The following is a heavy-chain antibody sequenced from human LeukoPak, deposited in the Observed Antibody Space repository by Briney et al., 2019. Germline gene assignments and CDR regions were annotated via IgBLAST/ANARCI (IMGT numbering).Heavy chain of an antibody. CDR2: MNPNSGST. CDR1: GYTFTSYD. Sequence: GASVKVSCKASGYTFTSYDINWVRQATGQGLEWMGWMNPNSGSTGYAQKFQGRVTMTRNTSVSTAYMELSSLRSDDTAVYYCAREVGRGFDYWGQGTLVTVSS. J-gene: IGHJ4*02. CDR3: AREVGRGFDY. D-gene: IGHD1-26*01. V-gene: IGHV1-8*01.